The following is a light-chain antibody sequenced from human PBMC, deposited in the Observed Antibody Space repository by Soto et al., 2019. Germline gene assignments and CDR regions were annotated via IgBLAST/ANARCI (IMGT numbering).Light chain of an antibody. CDR3: TAWDDSLIGTV. Sequence: QSVLPQPPSASGTPGQRVTISFSGSSSNIGRNTVNWYQLLPGTAPILLIYLNDQRPSGVHARFSGSNSGTSASLAISGLQSEDEADYYCTAWDDSLIGTVFVGGTKVTVL. CDR2: LND. J-gene: IGLJ3*02. V-gene: IGLV1-44*01. CDR1: SSNIGRNT.